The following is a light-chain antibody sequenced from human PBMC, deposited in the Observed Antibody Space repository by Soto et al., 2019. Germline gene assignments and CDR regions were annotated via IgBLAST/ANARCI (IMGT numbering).Light chain of an antibody. CDR3: QQYGSSPPIT. V-gene: IGKV3-20*01. CDR1: QSVSSSY. Sequence: IVLTQSPGTLSLSPGERATLSCRASQSVSSSYLAWYQQKPGQAPRLLIYGASSRATGIPDRFSGSGSGTDFTLTISRLEPEDFAVYYCQQYGSSPPITFRQGTRLEIK. J-gene: IGKJ5*01. CDR2: GAS.